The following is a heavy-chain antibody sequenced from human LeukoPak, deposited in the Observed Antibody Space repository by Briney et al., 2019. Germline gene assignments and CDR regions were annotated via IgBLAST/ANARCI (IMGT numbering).Heavy chain of an antibody. CDR1: GFTFSSYW. J-gene: IGHJ4*02. Sequence: GGSLRLSCAASGFTFSSYWMSWVRQAPGKGLEWVANIKQDGSEKHYVDSVKGRFTISRDNAKNSLYLQMNSLRAEDTALYYCARGRYDSSGYQPFDYWGQGTLVTVSS. V-gene: IGHV3-7*03. CDR2: IKQDGSEK. CDR3: ARGRYDSSGYQPFDY. D-gene: IGHD3-22*01.